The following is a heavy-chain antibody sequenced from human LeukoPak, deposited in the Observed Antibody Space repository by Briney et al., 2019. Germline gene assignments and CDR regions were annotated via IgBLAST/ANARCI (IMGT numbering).Heavy chain of an antibody. V-gene: IGHV3-64D*06. CDR3: VKDGLDVAAAGYFDY. CDR1: GFNFKYVW. J-gene: IGHJ4*02. Sequence: GGSLRLSCAASGFNFKYVWMNWVRQAPGKGLEYVSAISSNGGSTYYADSVKGRFTISRDNSKSTLYLQMSSLRAEDTAVYYCVKDGLDVAAAGYFDYWGQGTLVTVSS. D-gene: IGHD6-13*01. CDR2: ISSNGGST.